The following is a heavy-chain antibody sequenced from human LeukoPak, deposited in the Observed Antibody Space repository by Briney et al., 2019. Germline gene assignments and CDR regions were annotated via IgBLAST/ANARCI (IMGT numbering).Heavy chain of an antibody. CDR1: GGSISSYY. D-gene: IGHD2-2*01. V-gene: IGHV4-59*01. CDR3: ARAPKYQLPLYYYYGMDV. CDR2: IYYSGST. Sequence: SETLSLTCTVSGGSISSYYWSWIRQPPGKGVEWIGYIYYSGSTNYNPSLKSRVTISVDTSKNQFSLKLSSVTAADTAVYYCARAPKYQLPLYYYYGMDVWGQGTTVTVSS. J-gene: IGHJ6*02.